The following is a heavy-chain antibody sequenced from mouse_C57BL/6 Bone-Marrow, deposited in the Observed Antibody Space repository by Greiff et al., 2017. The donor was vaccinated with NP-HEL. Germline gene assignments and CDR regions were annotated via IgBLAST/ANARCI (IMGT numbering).Heavy chain of an antibody. D-gene: IGHD2-4*01. CDR3: AREGDYDVEYYFDY. Sequence: EVKVVESEGGLVQPGSSMKLSCTASGFTFSDYYMAWVRQVPEKGLEWVANINYDGSSTYYLDSLKSRFIISRDNAKNILYLQMSSLKSEDTATYYCAREGDYDVEYYFDYWGQGTTLTVSS. V-gene: IGHV5-16*01. CDR2: INYDGSST. CDR1: GFTFSDYY. J-gene: IGHJ2*01.